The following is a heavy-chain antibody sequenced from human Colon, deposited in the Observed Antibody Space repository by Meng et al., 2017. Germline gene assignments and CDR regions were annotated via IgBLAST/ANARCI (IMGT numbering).Heavy chain of an antibody. CDR1: GYSFIGYH. Sequence: QVQLVQSGAAVKTPEASVQVYCKASGYSFIGYHLHWVRQAPGQGLEWVGRINPNTGGTNYAQKFQGRVTLTSDTSMSIAYMEMSSLISDDTAVYYCARVPFYYDRSGFYLDSWGQGTLVTVSS. CDR2: INPNTGGT. D-gene: IGHD3-22*01. J-gene: IGHJ4*02. V-gene: IGHV1-2*06. CDR3: ARVPFYYDRSGFYLDS.